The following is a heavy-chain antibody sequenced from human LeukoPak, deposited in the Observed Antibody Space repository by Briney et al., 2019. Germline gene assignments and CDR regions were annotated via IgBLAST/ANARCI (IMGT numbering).Heavy chain of an antibody. J-gene: IGHJ4*02. Sequence: PGGSLRLSCAASGFTFSSYWMSWVRQAPGKGLEWVANIKQDGSEKYYVDSVKGRFTVSRDNAKNSLYLQMNSLRAEDTAVYYCARVTDYDSSGTTFDYWGQGTLVTVSS. D-gene: IGHD3-22*01. CDR3: ARVTDYDSSGTTFDY. CDR2: IKQDGSEK. CDR1: GFTFSSYW. V-gene: IGHV3-7*01.